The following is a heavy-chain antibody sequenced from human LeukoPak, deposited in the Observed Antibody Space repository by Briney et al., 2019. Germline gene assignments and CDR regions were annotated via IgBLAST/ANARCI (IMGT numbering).Heavy chain of an antibody. CDR1: GGSFSNYY. Sequence: SETLSLTCTVSGGSFSNYYWTWIRQPPGKGLEWIGYMSYSGSTNHNPSLKSRVTISIDTFKNQFSLKLSSVTAADTAVYYCARGALYSGSYSLPRALSPLDYFDYWGQGTLVTVSS. CDR2: MSYSGST. CDR3: ARGALYSGSYSLPRALSPLDYFDY. V-gene: IGHV4-59*08. D-gene: IGHD1-26*01. J-gene: IGHJ4*02.